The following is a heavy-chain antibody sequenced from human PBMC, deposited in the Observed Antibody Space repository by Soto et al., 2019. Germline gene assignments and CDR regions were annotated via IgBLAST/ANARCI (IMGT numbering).Heavy chain of an antibody. CDR3: ARGNRDHGMDV. Sequence: SETLSLTCTVSGGSISSYYWSWIRQPPGKGLEWIGEINHSGSTNYNPSLKSRVTISVDTSKNQFSLKLSSVTAADTAVYYCARGNRDHGMDVWGQGTTVTVSS. CDR2: INHSGST. V-gene: IGHV4-34*01. J-gene: IGHJ6*02. CDR1: GGSISSYY.